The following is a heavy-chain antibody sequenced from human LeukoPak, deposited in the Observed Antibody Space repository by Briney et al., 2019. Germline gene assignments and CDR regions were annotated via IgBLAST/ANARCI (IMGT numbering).Heavy chain of an antibody. CDR1: GFTFSNYA. D-gene: IGHD1-26*01. Sequence: GGSLTLSCAASGFTFSNYAMNWVRQAPGKGLEWVRGISGGGEGTFYADSVKRRLTISRDISTSTLFLQMNSLRVEDTAVYYCAKATGSYPSNPFDYWGQGTLVTVSS. V-gene: IGHV3-23*01. J-gene: IGHJ4*02. CDR2: ISGGGEGT. CDR3: AKATGSYPSNPFDY.